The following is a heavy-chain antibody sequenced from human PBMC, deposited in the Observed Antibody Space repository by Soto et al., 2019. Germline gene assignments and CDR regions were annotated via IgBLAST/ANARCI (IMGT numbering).Heavy chain of an antibody. CDR2: ISGSGDST. J-gene: IGHJ4*02. CDR1: GFSFSTYA. D-gene: IGHD6-19*01. CDR3: AKERSSGWSLDY. Sequence: GGSVRLTCAASGFSFSTYAMNWVRQAPGRGLEWVSGISGSGDSTYYADSVKGRFTVSRDNSKNTLYLQMNSLRAEDTAVLYCAKERSSGWSLDYWGQGTLVTVSS. V-gene: IGHV3-23*01.